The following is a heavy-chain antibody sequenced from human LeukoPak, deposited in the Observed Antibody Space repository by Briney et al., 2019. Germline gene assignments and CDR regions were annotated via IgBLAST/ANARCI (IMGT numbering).Heavy chain of an antibody. D-gene: IGHD5-12*01. CDR3: ARHGFSGYDTPSLDY. J-gene: IGHJ4*02. CDR2: IYYSGTT. Sequence: PSETLSLTCIVSGGSISRYYWSWIRQPPGKGLEWIAYIYYSGTTNYNPSLKSRVTISADTSKNQFSLKLSSVTAADTAVYYCARHGFSGYDTPSLDYWGQGTLVTVSS. CDR1: GGSISRYY. V-gene: IGHV4-59*08.